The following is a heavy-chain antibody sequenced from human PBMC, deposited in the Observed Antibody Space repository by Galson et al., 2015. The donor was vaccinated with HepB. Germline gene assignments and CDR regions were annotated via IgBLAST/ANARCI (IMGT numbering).Heavy chain of an antibody. CDR2: TYYRSNWRK. Sequence: CAISGDSVSSNNAVWNWIRQSPSRGFEWLGRTYYRSNWRKDYALFVKSRISINADVSKNQISLQLNSMTPEDTAIYYCARSRKLGMNFDYWGQGTLVTVSS. D-gene: IGHD7-27*01. V-gene: IGHV6-1*01. CDR1: GDSVSSNNAV. J-gene: IGHJ4*02. CDR3: ARSRKLGMNFDY.